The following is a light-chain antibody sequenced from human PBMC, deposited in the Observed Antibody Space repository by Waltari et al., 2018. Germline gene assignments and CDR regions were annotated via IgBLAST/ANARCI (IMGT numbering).Light chain of an antibody. CDR1: QDISSY. CDR2: DVS. CDR3: QRYDNLPTFT. Sequence: DIQMTQSPSSLSASVGDRVTITCQASQDISSYLNWYLQKPGKVPKLLISDVSTLETGVPSRFSGAASGTHFTLTINSLQPEDIGTYYCQRYDNLPTFTFGPGTKLEI. J-gene: IGKJ2*01. V-gene: IGKV1-33*01.